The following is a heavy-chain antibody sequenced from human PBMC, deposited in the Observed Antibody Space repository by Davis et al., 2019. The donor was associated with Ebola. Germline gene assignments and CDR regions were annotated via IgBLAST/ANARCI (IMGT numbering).Heavy chain of an antibody. V-gene: IGHV1-18*01. Sequence: ASVKVSCKASGYTFTNYGITWVRQAPGQGLEWMGWISAYNGNTYYAHKVQDRVTMTTDTSTGTAYMELRSLTSDDTAVYYCVRGNDYIRGSFLYAQYFEYWGQGTLVTVSS. CDR1: GYTFTNYG. J-gene: IGHJ4*02. CDR2: ISAYNGNT. D-gene: IGHD3-16*02. CDR3: VRGNDYIRGSFLYAQYFEY.